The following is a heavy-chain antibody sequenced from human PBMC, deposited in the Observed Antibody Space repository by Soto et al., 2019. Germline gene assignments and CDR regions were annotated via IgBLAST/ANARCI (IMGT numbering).Heavy chain of an antibody. CDR1: GGSISSSNW. Sequence: QVQLQESGPGLVKPSGTLSLTCGVSGGSISSSNWWSWVRQPPGKGLEWIGEIHHSGISKYNPSLHSRLTISLDKSKNHFSLPLTSVTAADTAVYYCARACLNGICYTQGLDLWGQGTLVLVSS. CDR3: ARACLNGICYTQGLDL. V-gene: IGHV4-4*02. CDR2: IHHSGIS. J-gene: IGHJ4*02. D-gene: IGHD2-8*01.